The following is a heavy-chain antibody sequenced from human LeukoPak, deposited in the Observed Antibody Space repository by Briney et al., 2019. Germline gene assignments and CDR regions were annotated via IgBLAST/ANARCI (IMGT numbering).Heavy chain of an antibody. J-gene: IGHJ6*02. V-gene: IGHV3-64*01. D-gene: IGHD1-1*01. CDR3: ARWYNSLDV. CDR1: GFTSRNSA. Sequence: SGGSQRLSCAASGFTSRNSAMHWVRQAPGKGLEYVSGISSNGGSTYYANSVKGRFTISRDNSKNTLYLQMGSLRAEDMAVYYCARWYNSLDVWGQGTTVTVSS. CDR2: ISSNGGST.